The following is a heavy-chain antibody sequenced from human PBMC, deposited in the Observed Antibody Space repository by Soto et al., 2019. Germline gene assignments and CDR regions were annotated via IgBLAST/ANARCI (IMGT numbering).Heavy chain of an antibody. CDR3: ARRRVATNPYYFDY. CDR1: GFSLTTNGVV. J-gene: IGHJ4*02. CDR2: IYYGNSK. D-gene: IGHD2-21*02. V-gene: IGHV2-5*02. Sequence: QITLKESGPTLVKPTQTLTLTCTFSGFSLTTNGVVLGWIRQPPGKALEWLALIYYGNSKRYSPSLRSRLTITRDTSKNQVVLTMTNMDPVDTATYYCARRRVATNPYYFDYWGQGTLVTVSS.